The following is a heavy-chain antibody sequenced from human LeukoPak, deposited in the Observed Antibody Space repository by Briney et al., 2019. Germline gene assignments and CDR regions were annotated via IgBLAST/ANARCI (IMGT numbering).Heavy chain of an antibody. J-gene: IGHJ4*02. D-gene: IGHD3-22*01. CDR3: ARRAFSSGYYYFDY. CDR2: IYYSGST. CDR1: DGSISSYY. Sequence: PSETLSLTCTVSDGSISSYYWSWIRQPPGKGLEWIGYIYYSGSTNYNPSLKSRVTISVDTSKNQFSLRLTSVTAADTAVYYCARRAFSSGYYYFDYWGQGTLVTVSS. V-gene: IGHV4-59*08.